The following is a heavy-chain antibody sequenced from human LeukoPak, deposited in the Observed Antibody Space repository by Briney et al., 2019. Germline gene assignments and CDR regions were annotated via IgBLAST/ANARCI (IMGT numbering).Heavy chain of an antibody. J-gene: IGHJ4*02. Sequence: PGGSLRLSCAASGFTFSSYGMHWVRQAPGKGLEWVAVISYDGSNKYYADSVKGRFTISRDDSKNTLYLQMNSLRAEDTAVYYCARDRGTTGTTYIDYWGQGTLVTVSS. D-gene: IGHD1-1*01. CDR1: GFTFSSYG. CDR2: ISYDGSNK. CDR3: ARDRGTTGTTYIDY. V-gene: IGHV3-30*03.